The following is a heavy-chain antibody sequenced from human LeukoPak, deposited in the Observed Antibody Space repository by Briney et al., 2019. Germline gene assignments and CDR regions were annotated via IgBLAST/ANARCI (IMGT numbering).Heavy chain of an antibody. CDR3: ATGQTTPVLVDTLHF. Sequence: ASVKVSCKVSGYTVTEFSIHWVRQAPGKGLEWLGGYDPDDAETVFAREFQGRVTMTEDTSTNTAYMELTSLISEDTAVYYCATGQTTPVLVDTLHFWGQGTLVTVSS. J-gene: IGHJ4*02. CDR2: YDPDDAET. V-gene: IGHV1-24*01. CDR1: GYTVTEFS. D-gene: IGHD4-17*01.